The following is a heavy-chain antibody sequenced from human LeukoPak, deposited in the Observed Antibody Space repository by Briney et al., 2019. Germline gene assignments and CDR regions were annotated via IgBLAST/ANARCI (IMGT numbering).Heavy chain of an antibody. V-gene: IGHV3-30*02. J-gene: IGHJ4*02. Sequence: GGSLRLSCAASGFTFSGSGMHWVRQAPGKGLEWVTFIRNDGSNKYYTDSVKGRFTISRDNSKNTRYLQMDSLRAEDTAVYYCARDYDFRSGYYSPTRGYFGYWGQGTLVTVSS. CDR3: ARDYDFRSGYYSPTRGYFGY. CDR2: IRNDGSNK. D-gene: IGHD3-3*01. CDR1: GFTFSGSG.